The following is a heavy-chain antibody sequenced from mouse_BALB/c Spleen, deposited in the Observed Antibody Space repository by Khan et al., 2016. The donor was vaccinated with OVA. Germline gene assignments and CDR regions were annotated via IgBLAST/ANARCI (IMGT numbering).Heavy chain of an antibody. V-gene: IGHV9-3-1*01. J-gene: IGHJ4*01. Sequence: QIQLVQSGPEPKKPGETVKISCKASGYTFTNFGMNWVKQAPGKGLKWMGWINTYTGEPTYADDFKGRFAFSLETSASTAYLQISNLKNEDTATYFCARPPYFSYVMVYWGQGTSVTVSS. CDR2: INTYTGEP. CDR1: GYTFTNFG. D-gene: IGHD2-10*01. CDR3: ARPPYFSYVMVY.